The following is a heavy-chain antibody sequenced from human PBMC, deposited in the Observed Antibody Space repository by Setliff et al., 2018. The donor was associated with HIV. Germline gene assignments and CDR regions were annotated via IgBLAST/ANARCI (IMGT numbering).Heavy chain of an antibody. CDR3: ARLRITMIMMLNYFDY. D-gene: IGHD3-22*01. CDR1: GGPISSSSYY. CDR2: IYYRGSN. V-gene: IGHV4-39*07. Sequence: SETLSLTCTVSGGPISSSSYYWGWIRPPPGKGLEWSGSIYYRGSNYYNPSLESRVTISVDTSKNQFSLKVNSVTAADTAVYFCARLRITMIMMLNYFDYWGQGTLVTVSS. J-gene: IGHJ4*02.